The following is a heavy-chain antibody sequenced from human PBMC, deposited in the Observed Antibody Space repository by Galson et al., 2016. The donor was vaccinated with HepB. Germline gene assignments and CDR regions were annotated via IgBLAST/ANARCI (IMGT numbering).Heavy chain of an antibody. Sequence: ETLSLTCTFSGDSVNSGNYYWSWIRQPPGKGLEWIAYISSSGSTNYSPSLKSRLTMSLDASKNQFFLKLSSVTAADTAVYYCARDTRRSNCSMGVCYYGDAFDIWGQGTMVTVSS. CDR2: ISSSGST. J-gene: IGHJ3*02. CDR1: GDSVNSGNYY. CDR3: ARDTRRSNCSMGVCYYGDAFDI. D-gene: IGHD2-8*01. V-gene: IGHV4-61*01.